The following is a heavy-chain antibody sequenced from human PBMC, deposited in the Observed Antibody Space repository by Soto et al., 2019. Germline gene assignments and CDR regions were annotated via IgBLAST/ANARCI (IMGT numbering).Heavy chain of an antibody. CDR1: GFTFSGYY. CDR3: ARVHDAIVF. CDR2: INYSGSST. V-gene: IGHV3-11*01. Sequence: GGSLRLSCAASGFTFSGYYMTWIRQAPGKGLEWLSYINYSGSSTYYADSVKGRFTISRDNAKNSLYLQMNSLRADDTAVYYCARVHDAIVFWGQGTLVTVSS. J-gene: IGHJ4*02. D-gene: IGHD2-8*01.